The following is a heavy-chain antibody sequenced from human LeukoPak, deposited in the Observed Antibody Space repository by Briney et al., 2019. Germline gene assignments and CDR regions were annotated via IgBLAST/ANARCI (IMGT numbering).Heavy chain of an antibody. CDR2: IYTSGST. Sequence: PSETLSLTCTVSGGSISSYYWSWIRQPPGKGLEWIGYIYTSGSTNYNPSLKSRVTISVDTSKNQFSLKLSSVTAADTAVYYCARRGSGSYSYYYYMDVWGKGTTGTVSS. CDR3: ARRGSGSYSYYYYMDV. V-gene: IGHV4-4*09. D-gene: IGHD1-26*01. CDR1: GGSISSYY. J-gene: IGHJ6*03.